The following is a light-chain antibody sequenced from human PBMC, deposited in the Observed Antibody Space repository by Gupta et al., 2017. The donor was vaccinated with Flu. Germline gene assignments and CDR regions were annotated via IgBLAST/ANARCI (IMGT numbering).Light chain of an antibody. J-gene: IGKJ1*01. CDR3: HHYGGSRT. CDR2: DAS. CDR1: ESVSNTN. V-gene: IGKV3-20*01. Sequence: EIVWTQSPGTLSLLPGQRASLYCRASESVSNTNLAWYQQKPGQAPRLLIYDASRRASGIPDRFSGSGSGTDFTLTITRLEPEDFAVYYCHHYGGSRTFGQGTKVEVK.